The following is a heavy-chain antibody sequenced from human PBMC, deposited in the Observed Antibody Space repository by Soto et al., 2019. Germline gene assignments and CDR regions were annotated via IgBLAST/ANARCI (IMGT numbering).Heavy chain of an antibody. CDR2: INHSGST. CDR3: ARGGYCSGGSCYRLYWYFDL. CDR1: GGSFSGYY. V-gene: IGHV4-34*01. J-gene: IGHJ2*01. D-gene: IGHD2-15*01. Sequence: QVQLQQWGAGLLKPSETLSLTCAVYGGSFSGYYWSWIRQPPGTGLEWIGEINHSGSTNYNPSLKSRVTISVDTSKNQFSLKLSSVTAADTAVYYCARGGYCSGGSCYRLYWYFDLWGRGTLVTVSS.